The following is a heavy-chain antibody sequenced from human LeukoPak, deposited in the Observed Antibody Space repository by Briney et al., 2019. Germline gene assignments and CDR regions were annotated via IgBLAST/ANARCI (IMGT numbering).Heavy chain of an antibody. CDR1: GFTFSSYG. CDR2: IWYDGSNK. D-gene: IGHD1-26*01. Sequence: PGGSLRLSCAASGFTFSSYGMHWGRQGPGKGREWGAVIWYDGSNKYYADSVKCRFTTSRDNSKKTLYLQMNSLRAEDTAVYYCAKDLVGALDYWGHGTLVTVSS. CDR3: AKDLVGALDY. V-gene: IGHV3-33*06. J-gene: IGHJ4*01.